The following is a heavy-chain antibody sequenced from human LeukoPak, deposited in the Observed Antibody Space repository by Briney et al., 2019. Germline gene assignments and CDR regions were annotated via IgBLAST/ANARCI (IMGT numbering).Heavy chain of an antibody. CDR3: AREVVVGARFDY. CDR2: IYYSGST. CDR1: GGSISSYY. Sequence: RSSETLSLTCTVSGGSISSYYWSWIRQPPGKGLEWIGYIYYSGSTNYNPSLKSRGTISVDTSKNQFSLKLSSVTAADTAVYYCAREVVVGARFDYWGQGTLVTVSS. D-gene: IGHD1-26*01. V-gene: IGHV4-59*01. J-gene: IGHJ4*02.